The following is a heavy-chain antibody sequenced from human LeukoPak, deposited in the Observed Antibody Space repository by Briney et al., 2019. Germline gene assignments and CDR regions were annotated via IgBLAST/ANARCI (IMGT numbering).Heavy chain of an antibody. CDR1: GVSISSSNSY. V-gene: IGHV4-39*01. CDR2: IYYSGNT. J-gene: IGHJ4*02. D-gene: IGHD3/OR15-3a*01. CDR3: ARQTGSGLFILP. Sequence: SETLSLTCTVSGVSISSSNSYWGWIRQPPGKGLEWIGSIYYSGNTYYNASLKSQVSTSIDTSKNQFSLRLTSVTAADTAVYYCARQTGSGLFILPGGQGTLVTVSS.